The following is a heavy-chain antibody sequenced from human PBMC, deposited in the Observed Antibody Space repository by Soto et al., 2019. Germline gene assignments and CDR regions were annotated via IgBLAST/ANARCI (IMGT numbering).Heavy chain of an antibody. J-gene: IGHJ4*02. V-gene: IGHV4-39*01. CDR2: IFYSGTT. CDR3: ARLGGYKYGFYY. Sequence: QLQMQESGPGLVKPSETLSLTCSVSGGSISSSSYYWGWIRQPPGKGLEWVGNIFYSGTTYYNPSLKSRVTISVDTSKNQFSLRLSSVTAADTALYYCARLGGYKYGFYYWGQGTLVTVSS. CDR1: GGSISSSSYY. D-gene: IGHD5-18*01.